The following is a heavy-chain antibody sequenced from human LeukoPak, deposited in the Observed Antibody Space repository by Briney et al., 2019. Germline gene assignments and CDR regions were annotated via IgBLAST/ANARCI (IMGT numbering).Heavy chain of an antibody. D-gene: IGHD3-16*01. V-gene: IGHV3-64D*09. CDR2: ISSNGGST. J-gene: IGHJ4*02. CDR1: GFTFSSYA. Sequence: GGSLRLSCAASGFTFSSYAMHWVRQAPGKGLEYVSAISSNGGSTYYADSVKGRFTISRDNSKNTVYLQMSSLRAEDTAVYYCVKTGGDYVWGSYFHWGQGTLVTVSS. CDR3: VKTGGDYVWGSYFH.